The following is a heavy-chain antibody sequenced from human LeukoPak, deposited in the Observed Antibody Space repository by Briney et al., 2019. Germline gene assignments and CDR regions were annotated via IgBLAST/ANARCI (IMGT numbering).Heavy chain of an antibody. CDR1: GGSIRSSSYS. V-gene: IGHV4-39*01. J-gene: IGHJ4*02. CDR3: ASSGSLTTADY. Sequence: SETLSLTCTVSGGSIRSSSYSWGWIRQAPGKGLEWLWRIYYSGSTYYTPSLKSRVTISVDTSKNQVSLKLSSVTAADTAVYYCASSGSLTTADYWGQGTLVTVSS. D-gene: IGHD4/OR15-4a*01. CDR2: IYYSGST.